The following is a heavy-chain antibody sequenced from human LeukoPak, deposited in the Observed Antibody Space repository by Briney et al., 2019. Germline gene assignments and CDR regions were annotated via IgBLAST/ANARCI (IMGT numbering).Heavy chain of an antibody. Sequence: GGSLRLSCASSGFTFSSYWMTWVRQAPGKGLEWVANIKQDGSEKKYVDSVKGRFTISRDNAKNSLYLQMDSLRAEDTAVYYCARYNYYDSSGHLYWGQGTLVTVSS. CDR3: ARYNYYDSSGHLY. CDR2: IKQDGSEK. J-gene: IGHJ4*02. V-gene: IGHV3-7*01. CDR1: GFTFSSYW. D-gene: IGHD3-22*01.